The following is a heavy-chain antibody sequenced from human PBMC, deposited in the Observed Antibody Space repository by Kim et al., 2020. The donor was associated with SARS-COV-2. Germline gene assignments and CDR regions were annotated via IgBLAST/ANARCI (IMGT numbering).Heavy chain of an antibody. D-gene: IGHD6-19*01. Sequence: ASVKVSCKASGYTFTSYAMNWVRQAPGQGLEWMGWINTNTGNPTYAQGFTGRFVFSLDTSVSTAYLQISSLKAEDTAVYYCARVRSSGWKTTPNDFDYWGQGTLVTVSS. CDR1: GYTFTSYA. CDR3: ARVRSSGWKTTPNDFDY. J-gene: IGHJ4*02. CDR2: INTNTGNP. V-gene: IGHV7-4-1*02.